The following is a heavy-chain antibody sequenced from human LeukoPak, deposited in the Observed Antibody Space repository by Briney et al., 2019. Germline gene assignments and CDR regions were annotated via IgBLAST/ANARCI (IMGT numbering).Heavy chain of an antibody. CDR3: ARGLYSSGWYGSDFDY. Sequence: GGSLRLSCAASGFAFSSYAMKWVRQAPGKGLEWVSAISDSGGSTYYADSVKGRFTISRDNSKNTLYLQMNSLRAEDTAVYYCARGLYSSGWYGSDFDYWGQGILVTVSS. J-gene: IGHJ4*02. CDR2: ISDSGGST. V-gene: IGHV3-23*01. D-gene: IGHD6-19*01. CDR1: GFAFSSYA.